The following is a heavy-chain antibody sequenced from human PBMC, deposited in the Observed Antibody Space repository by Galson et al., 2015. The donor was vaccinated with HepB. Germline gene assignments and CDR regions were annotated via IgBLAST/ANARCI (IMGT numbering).Heavy chain of an antibody. Sequence: SVKVSCKASGYTFAHYAIHWVRQAPGQRLEWMGWINPNSGGTNYAQKFQGRVTMTRDTSISTAYMELSRLRSDDTAVYYCATRGAQSPLYYYYYMDVWGKGTTVTVSS. D-gene: IGHD3-16*01. CDR1: GYTFAHYA. CDR2: INPNSGGT. J-gene: IGHJ6*03. CDR3: ATRGAQSPLYYYYYMDV. V-gene: IGHV1-2*02.